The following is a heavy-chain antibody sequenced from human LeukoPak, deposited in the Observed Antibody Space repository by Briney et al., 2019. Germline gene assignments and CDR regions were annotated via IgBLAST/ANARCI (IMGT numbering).Heavy chain of an antibody. D-gene: IGHD3-22*01. J-gene: IGHJ4*02. CDR3: ASAVVAYYYDSSGYSFDY. V-gene: IGHV1-69*13. Sequence: SVKVSCTASGGTFSSYAISWVRQAPGQGLEWMGGIIPIFGTANYAQKFQGRVTITADESTSTAYMELSSLRSEDTAVYYCASAVVAYYYDSSGYSFDYWGQGTLVTVSS. CDR1: GGTFSSYA. CDR2: IIPIFGTA.